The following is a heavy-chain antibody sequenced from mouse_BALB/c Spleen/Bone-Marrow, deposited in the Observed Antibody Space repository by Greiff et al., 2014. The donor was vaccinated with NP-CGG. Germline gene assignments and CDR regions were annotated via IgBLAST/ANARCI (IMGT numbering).Heavy chain of an antibody. J-gene: IGHJ3*01. CDR1: GFNIKDTY. V-gene: IGHV14-3*02. CDR2: IDPANGNT. CDR3: ASYYYGSSRFAY. Sequence: VTLKESGAELVKPGASVKLSCTASGFNIKDTYMHWVKQRPEQGLEWIGRIDPANGNTKYDPKFQGKATITADTSSNTAYLQLSSLTSEDTAVYYCASYYYGSSRFAYWGQGTLVTVSA. D-gene: IGHD1-1*01.